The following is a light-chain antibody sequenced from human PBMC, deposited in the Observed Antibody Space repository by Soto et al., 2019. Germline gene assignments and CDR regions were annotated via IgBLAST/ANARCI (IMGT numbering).Light chain of an antibody. J-gene: IGKJ1*01. CDR2: AAS. CDR3: QQSYGTPRT. Sequence: IQLTQSPSSLYASVGDRVTITCRASQGISSYLAWYQQKPGKAPKLLIYAASTLQSGVPSRFTGSRSGTDFTLTISSLLPEDFATYYCQQSYGTPRTFGQGTKVDIK. V-gene: IGKV1-39*01. CDR1: QGISSY.